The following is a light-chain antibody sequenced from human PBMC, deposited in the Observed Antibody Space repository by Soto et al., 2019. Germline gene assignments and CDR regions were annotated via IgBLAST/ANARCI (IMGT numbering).Light chain of an antibody. CDR1: QSVSSN. J-gene: IGKJ3*01. CDR2: GAS. V-gene: IGKV3D-15*01. CDR3: QQYNNWPPRT. Sequence: EIVMTQSPATLSVSPGERATLSCRASQSVSSNFAWYQQKPGQAPRLLIYGASTRATGIPARFSGSGSGTEFTLTISSLQSEDFAVYYCQQYNNWPPRTFGPGTKVDIK.